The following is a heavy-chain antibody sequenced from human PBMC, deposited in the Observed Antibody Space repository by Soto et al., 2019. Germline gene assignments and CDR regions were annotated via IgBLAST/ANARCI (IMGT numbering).Heavy chain of an antibody. CDR1: GFTFSSYS. J-gene: IGHJ4*02. CDR2: ISSSSSYI. Sequence: GGSLRLSCAASGFTFSSYSMNWVRQAPGKGLEWVSSISSSSSYIYYADSVKGRFTISRDNAKNSLYLQMNSLRAEDTAVYYCARDRWSGYDQMAPFGYWGQGTLVTVSS. D-gene: IGHD5-12*01. CDR3: ARDRWSGYDQMAPFGY. V-gene: IGHV3-21*01.